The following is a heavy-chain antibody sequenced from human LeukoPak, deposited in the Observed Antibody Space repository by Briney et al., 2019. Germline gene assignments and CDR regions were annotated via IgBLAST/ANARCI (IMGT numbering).Heavy chain of an antibody. CDR2: IYYSGST. CDR3: ARDLGDYYFDY. CDR1: GGSISSCGYY. D-gene: IGHD3-16*01. V-gene: IGHV4-31*03. Sequence: SETLSLTCTVSGGSISSCGYYWSWIRQHPGKGLEWIGYIYYSGSTYYNPSLKSRVTISVDTSKNQFSLKLSSVTAADTAVYYCARDLGDYYFDYWGQGTLVTVSS. J-gene: IGHJ4*02.